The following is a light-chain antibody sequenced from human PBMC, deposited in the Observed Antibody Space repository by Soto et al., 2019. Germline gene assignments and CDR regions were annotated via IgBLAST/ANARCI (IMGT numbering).Light chain of an antibody. J-gene: IGKJ1*01. CDR2: GAF. Sequence: EISLTQSPCSLPLSPGDRATLSCRASQSINSNLAWYQQEPGQAPSLLIYGAFTRATGIPARFSGTGSGTEFTLTISSLQSEGLAMYYCQQYNDWPLTFGQGTKGDIK. V-gene: IGKV3-15*01. CDR3: QQYNDWPLT. CDR1: QSINSN.